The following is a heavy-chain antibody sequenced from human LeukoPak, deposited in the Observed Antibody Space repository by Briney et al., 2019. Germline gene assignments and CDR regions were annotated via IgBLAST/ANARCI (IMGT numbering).Heavy chain of an antibody. Sequence: SETLSLTCAVSDVSIFRSNWWSWVRQPPGKGLEWIGQISPSGSTNYSPSLKSRVTISVDKSKTQFSLKLTSVTAADTAVYYCARDRAIYGSDYWGQGTLVTVSS. CDR1: DVSIFRSNW. D-gene: IGHD3-10*01. CDR2: ISPSGST. V-gene: IGHV4-4*02. CDR3: ARDRAIYGSDY. J-gene: IGHJ4*02.